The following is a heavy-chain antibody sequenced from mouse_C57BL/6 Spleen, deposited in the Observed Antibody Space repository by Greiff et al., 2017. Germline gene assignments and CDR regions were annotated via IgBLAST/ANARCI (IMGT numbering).Heavy chain of an antibody. Sequence: VQLQQPGAELVKPGASVKLSCKASGYTFTSYWMQWVKQRPGQGLEWIGEIDPSDSYTNYNQKFKGKATLTVDTSSSTAYMQLSSLTSEDSAVYYCARLGNWDGVDYWGQGTTLTVSS. CDR2: IDPSDSYT. CDR1: GYTFTSYW. D-gene: IGHD4-1*02. V-gene: IGHV1-50*01. CDR3: ARLGNWDGVDY. J-gene: IGHJ2*01.